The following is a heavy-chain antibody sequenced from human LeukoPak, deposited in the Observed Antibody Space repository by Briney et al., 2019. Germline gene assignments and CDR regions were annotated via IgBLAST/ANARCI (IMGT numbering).Heavy chain of an antibody. D-gene: IGHD3-10*01. J-gene: IGHJ4*02. V-gene: IGHV1-46*01. CDR2: INPTGGST. CDR1: GYTFTSYY. CDR3: ARSMVRGVIITTLIDY. Sequence: ASVKVSCKASGYTFTSYYMHWVRQAPGEGLEWMGIINPTGGSTSYAQKFQGRVTMTRDMSTSTVYMELSSLRSEDTAVYYCARSMVRGVIITTLIDYWGQGTLVTVS.